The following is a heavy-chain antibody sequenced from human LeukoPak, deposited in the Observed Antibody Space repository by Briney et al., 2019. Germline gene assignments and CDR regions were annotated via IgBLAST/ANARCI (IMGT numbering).Heavy chain of an antibody. CDR3: ARDGADRFYYYYYYMDV. CDR1: GFNLXDYD. J-gene: IGHJ6*03. V-gene: IGHV3-20*03. CDR2: INWNGDDT. Sequence: SGFNLXDYDMSWVRQAPGKGLEWVSGINWNGDDTVYADSVKGRFTISRDNAKKSLYLQMNSLRAEDTALYYCARDGADRFYYYYYYMDVWGKGTTVTVSS. D-gene: IGHD3-16*01.